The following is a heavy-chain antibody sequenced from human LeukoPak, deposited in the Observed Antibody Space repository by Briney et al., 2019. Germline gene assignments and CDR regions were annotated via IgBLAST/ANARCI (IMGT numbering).Heavy chain of an antibody. CDR2: INHSGST. CDR3: ARGPRGSDYYYYMDV. V-gene: IGHV4-34*01. D-gene: IGHD1-26*01. CDR1: GGSFSGYY. Sequence: ASETLSLTCAVYGGSFSGYYWSWIRQPPGKGLEWIGEINHSGSTNYNPSLKSRVTISVDTSKNQFSLKLSSVTAADTAVYYCARGPRGSDYYYYMDVWGKGTTVTISS. J-gene: IGHJ6*03.